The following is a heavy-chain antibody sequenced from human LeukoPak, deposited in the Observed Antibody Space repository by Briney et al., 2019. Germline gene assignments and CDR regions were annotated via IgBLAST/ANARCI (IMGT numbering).Heavy chain of an antibody. V-gene: IGHV3-53*01. D-gene: IGHD3-22*01. CDR3: ARPYYYDSSGYYEDDAFDI. J-gene: IGHJ3*02. Sequence: GGSLTLSCAASGFTVSSNYMRWVRQAPGEGLEGVSVIYSGGSKYYAGSVKGRFTISRTHFKNPLDFQMKSLRAGDPPVNYCARPYYYDSSGYYEDDAFDIWGQGTMVTVSS. CDR1: GFTVSSNY. CDR2: IYSGGSK.